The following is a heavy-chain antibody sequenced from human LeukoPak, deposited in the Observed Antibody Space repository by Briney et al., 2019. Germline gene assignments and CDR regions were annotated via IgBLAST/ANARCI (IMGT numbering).Heavy chain of an antibody. J-gene: IGHJ4*02. CDR2: IIPIFGTA. Sequence: GASVKVSCKASGYTFTSYDITWVRQATGQGLEWMGGIIPIFGTANYAQKFQGRVTITADKSTSTAYMELSSLRYEDTAVYYCARDRRHCSGGSCYSGVDYWGQGTLVTVSS. V-gene: IGHV1-69*06. D-gene: IGHD2-15*01. CDR1: GYTFTSYD. CDR3: ARDRRHCSGGSCYSGVDY.